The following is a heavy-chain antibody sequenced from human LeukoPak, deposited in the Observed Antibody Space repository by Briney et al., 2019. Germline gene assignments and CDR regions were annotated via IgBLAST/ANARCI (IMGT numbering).Heavy chain of an antibody. CDR3: ETYDFWSGYYPESGFDY. CDR1: GFTFSSYA. V-gene: IGHV3-23*01. Sequence: GGSLRLSCAASGFTFSSYAMTWVRQAPGKGLEWVSGISGSGGSTYYADSVKGRFTISRDNSKNTLYLQMNSLRAEDTAVYYCETYDFWSGYYPESGFDYWGQGTLVTVSS. J-gene: IGHJ4*02. D-gene: IGHD3-3*01. CDR2: ISGSGGST.